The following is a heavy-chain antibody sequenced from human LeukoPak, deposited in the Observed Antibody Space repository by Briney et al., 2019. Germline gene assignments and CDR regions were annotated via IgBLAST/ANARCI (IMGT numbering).Heavy chain of an antibody. Sequence: ASVKVSCKASGYTFTSYYMHWVRQAPGQGLEWMGIINPSGGSTSYAQKFQGRVTMTRDTSISTAYMELSRLRSDDTAVYYCARVGPGIVGATRAAFDIWGQGTMVTVSS. V-gene: IGHV1-46*01. CDR3: ARVGPGIVGATRAAFDI. D-gene: IGHD1-26*01. CDR1: GYTFTSYY. CDR2: INPSGGST. J-gene: IGHJ3*02.